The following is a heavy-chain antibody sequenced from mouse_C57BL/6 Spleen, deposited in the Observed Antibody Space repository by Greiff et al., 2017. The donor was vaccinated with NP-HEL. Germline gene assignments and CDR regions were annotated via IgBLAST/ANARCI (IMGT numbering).Heavy chain of an antibody. CDR3: ARDGTAVRGYYFDY. D-gene: IGHD3-1*01. CDR2: ISDGGSYT. CDR1: GFTFSSYA. V-gene: IGHV5-4*01. J-gene: IGHJ2*01. Sequence: EVKLMESGGGLVKPGGSLKLSCAASGFTFSSYAMSWVRQTPEKRLEWVATISDGGSYTYYPDNVKGRFTISRDNAKNNLYLQMSHLKSEDTAMYYCARDGTAVRGYYFDYWGQGTTLTVSS.